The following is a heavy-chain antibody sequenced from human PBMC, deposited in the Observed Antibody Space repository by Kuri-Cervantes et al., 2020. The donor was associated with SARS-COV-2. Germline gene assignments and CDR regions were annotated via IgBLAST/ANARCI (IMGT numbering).Heavy chain of an antibody. D-gene: IGHD1-7*01. J-gene: IGHJ4*02. CDR2: INSDGSST. Sequence: GGSLRLSCAASGFTFSSYWMHWVRQAPGKGLVWVSRINSDGSSTSYADSVKGRFTVSRDNAENSLYLQMYSLRDEDTAVYYCATSIAGTPRAVWGQGTRVTVSS. CDR3: ATSIAGTPRAV. V-gene: IGHV3-74*01. CDR1: GFTFSSYW.